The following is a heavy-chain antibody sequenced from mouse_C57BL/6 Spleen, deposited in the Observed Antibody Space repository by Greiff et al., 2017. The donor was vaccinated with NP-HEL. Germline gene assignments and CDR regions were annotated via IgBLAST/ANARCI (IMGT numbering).Heavy chain of an antibody. Sequence: VQLQESGAELVRPGASVTLSCKASGYTFTDYEMHWVKQTPVHGLEWIGAIDPETGGPAYNQKFKGQAILTADKSSSTAYMELRSLTSEDSAVYYCTRARGVLRDPGTYWGQGTLVTVSA. J-gene: IGHJ3*01. CDR1: GYTFTDYE. CDR2: IDPETGGP. CDR3: TRARGVLRDPGTY. D-gene: IGHD1-1*01. V-gene: IGHV1-15*01.